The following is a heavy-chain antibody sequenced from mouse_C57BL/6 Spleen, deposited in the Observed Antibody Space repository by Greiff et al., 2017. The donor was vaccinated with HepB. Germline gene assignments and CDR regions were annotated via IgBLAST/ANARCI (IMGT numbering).Heavy chain of an antibody. CDR1: GYTFTSYD. CDR2: IYPRDGST. V-gene: IGHV1-85*01. Sequence: VKLQESGPELVKPGASVKLSCKASGYTFTSYDINWVKQRPGQGLEWIGWIYPRDGSTKYNEKFKGKATLTVDTSSSTAYMELHSLTSEDSAVYFCARGGYGNPYYFDYWGQGTTLTVSS. CDR3: ARGGYGNPYYFDY. D-gene: IGHD2-1*01. J-gene: IGHJ2*01.